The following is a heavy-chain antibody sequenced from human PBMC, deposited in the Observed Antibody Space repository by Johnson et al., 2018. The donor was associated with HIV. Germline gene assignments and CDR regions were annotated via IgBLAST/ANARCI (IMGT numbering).Heavy chain of an antibody. CDR1: GFKFDDYA. V-gene: IGHV3-9*01. CDR2: ISWNSGSI. D-gene: IGHD4-11*01. Sequence: VQLVESGGGLVQPGRSLRLSCAASGFKFDDYAMHWVRQAPGKGLEWVSGISWNSGSIGYVDSVKGRFTISRDNAKNSLYLQMDSLRAEDTALYYCARDPSYSNYGPWNDAFDIRGQGTMVTVSS. J-gene: IGHJ3*02. CDR3: ARDPSYSNYGPWNDAFDI.